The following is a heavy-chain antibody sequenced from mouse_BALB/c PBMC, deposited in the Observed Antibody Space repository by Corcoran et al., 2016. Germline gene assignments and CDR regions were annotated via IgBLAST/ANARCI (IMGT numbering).Heavy chain of an antibody. Sequence: QVQLQQSGAELAKPGASVKMSCKASGYTFTSYWMHWVKQRPGQGLEWIGYINPSTGYTEYNQKFKDKATLTADKSSSTAYMQLSSLTSEDSAVYYCVRWLPLAMDYWGQGTSVTVSS. D-gene: IGHD2-3*01. J-gene: IGHJ4*01. CDR1: GYTFTSYW. V-gene: IGHV1-7*01. CDR3: VRWLPLAMDY. CDR2: INPSTGYT.